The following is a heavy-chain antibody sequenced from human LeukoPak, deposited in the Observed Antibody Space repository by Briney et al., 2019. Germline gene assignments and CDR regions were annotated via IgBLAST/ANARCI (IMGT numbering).Heavy chain of an antibody. CDR3: TWDSSSPVVP. CDR2: IRTKTYGGTT. Sequence: GGSLRLSCTGSGFSFGDNAMTWVRQAPGKGLEWVGFIRTKTYGGTTEYAAPVKGRFTISRDDSKSIAYLQMNNLKTEDIAVYYCTWDSSSPVVPWGQGTLVTVSS. D-gene: IGHD2-2*01. J-gene: IGHJ5*02. V-gene: IGHV3-49*04. CDR1: GFSFGDNA.